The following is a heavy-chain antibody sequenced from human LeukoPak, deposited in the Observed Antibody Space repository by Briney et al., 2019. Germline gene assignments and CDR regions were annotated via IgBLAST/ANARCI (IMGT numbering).Heavy chain of an antibody. CDR2: IVVGSGNT. Sequence: GASVKVSCKASGFTFTSSAVQWVRQARGQRLEWIGWIVVGSGNTNYAQKFQERVTITRDMSTSTAYMELSSLRSEDTAVYYCAAENCSSTSCYTAVRGTSYFQHWGQGTLVTVSS. D-gene: IGHD2-2*02. CDR1: GFTFTSSA. J-gene: IGHJ1*01. V-gene: IGHV1-58*01. CDR3: AAENCSSTSCYTAVRGTSYFQH.